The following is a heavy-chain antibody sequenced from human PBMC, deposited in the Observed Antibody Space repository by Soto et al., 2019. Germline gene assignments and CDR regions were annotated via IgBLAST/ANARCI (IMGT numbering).Heavy chain of an antibody. CDR1: GYSFTSYW. J-gene: IGHJ4*02. V-gene: IGHV5-51*01. CDR2: IYPGDSDT. Sequence: HGESLKISCKGSGYSFTSYWIGWVRQMPGKGLEWMGIIYPGDSDTRYSPSFQGQVTISADKSISTAYLQWSSLKASDTAMYYCAIRPYIWGSYRYEAYFDYWGQGTLVTVS. CDR3: AIRPYIWGSYRYEAYFDY. D-gene: IGHD3-16*02.